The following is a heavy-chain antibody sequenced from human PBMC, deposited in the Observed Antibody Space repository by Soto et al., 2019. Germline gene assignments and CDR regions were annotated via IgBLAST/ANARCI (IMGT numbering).Heavy chain of an antibody. J-gene: IGHJ4*02. CDR1: GFPFSSYG. Sequence: VQLVESGGGLIQPGGSLRLSCAASGFPFSSYGMHWVRQAPGKGLDWVAVIWYDGSNKDYAESVKGRFTISRDNSKNTLYLQMNSLRADDTAVYYCASSINWGQGTLVTVSS. V-gene: IGHV3-33*01. CDR2: IWYDGSNK. CDR3: ASSIN.